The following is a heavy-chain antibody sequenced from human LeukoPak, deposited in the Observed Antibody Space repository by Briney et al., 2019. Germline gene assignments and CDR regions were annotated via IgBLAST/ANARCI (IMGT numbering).Heavy chain of an antibody. V-gene: IGHV4-59*01. CDR1: GGSLSNIY. D-gene: IGHD7-27*01. CDR2: IHYSGTT. Sequence: PSETLSLTCTVPGGSLSNIYWTWIRQPPGKGLEWIGYIHYSGTTNYSPSLKSRVTMSLDTSKKYFSLNLRSVTAADTAVYYCARADWGYWYLDLWGRGTLVTVSS. CDR3: ARADWGYWYLDL. J-gene: IGHJ2*01.